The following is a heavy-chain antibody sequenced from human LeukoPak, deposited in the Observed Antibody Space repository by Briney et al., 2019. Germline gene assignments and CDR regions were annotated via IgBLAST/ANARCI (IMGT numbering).Heavy chain of an antibody. V-gene: IGHV4-34*01. Sequence: SETLSLTCAVYGGSFSGYYWSWIRQPTGKGLEWIGEINHSGSTNYNPSLKSRVTISVDTSKNQFSLTLSSVTAADTAVYYCARVNRGDGYNSDYWGQGTLVTVSS. CDR1: GGSFSGYY. D-gene: IGHD5-24*01. CDR2: INHSGST. J-gene: IGHJ4*02. CDR3: ARVNRGDGYNSDY.